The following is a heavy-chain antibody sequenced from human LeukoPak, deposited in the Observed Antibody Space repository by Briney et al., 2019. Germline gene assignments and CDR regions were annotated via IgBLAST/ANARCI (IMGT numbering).Heavy chain of an antibody. CDR2: ISPSKGDT. CDR3: TRDPPAGRSQPRPDYFYMDV. J-gene: IGHJ6*03. Sequence: ASVKVSCKASGYSFITYGVSWVRQAPGQGLEWLGWISPSKGDTNYAQKIQARITMTADTSTNTVYMELRSLRPYDTAIYYCTRDPPAGRSQPRPDYFYMDVWGKGTTVTVSS. D-gene: IGHD1-14*01. V-gene: IGHV1-18*01. CDR1: GYSFITYG.